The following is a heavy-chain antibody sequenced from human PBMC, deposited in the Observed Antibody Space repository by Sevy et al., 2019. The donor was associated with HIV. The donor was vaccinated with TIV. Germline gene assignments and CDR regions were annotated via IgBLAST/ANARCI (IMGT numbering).Heavy chain of an antibody. CDR2: INPKSGGT. CDR1: GYTFTDYY. V-gene: IGHV1-2*02. J-gene: IGHJ6*02. D-gene: IGHD2-2*02. Sequence: APVKVSCKASGYTFTDYYIHWVRQAPGQGLEWMGWINPKSGGTNYAKKFHGRVTMTRETSISTAYMELSRLRSDDTAVYYCARVVEPAGIDPYYYGVDVWGPGATVTVSS. CDR3: ARVVEPAGIDPYYYGVDV.